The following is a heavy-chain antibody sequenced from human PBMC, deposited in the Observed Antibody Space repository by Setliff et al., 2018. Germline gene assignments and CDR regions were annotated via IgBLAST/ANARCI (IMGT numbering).Heavy chain of an antibody. V-gene: IGHV4-59*01. CDR3: AREGNTRPTYYYYGMDV. CDR2: IYYSGST. CDR1: GGSISGYY. Sequence: SETLSFTCTVSGGSISGYYWSWIRQPPGKGLEWIGYIYYSGSTNYNPSLKSRVTISVDTSKNQFSLKLSSVTAADTAVHYCAREGNTRPTYYYYGMDVWGQGTTVTVSS. J-gene: IGHJ6*02.